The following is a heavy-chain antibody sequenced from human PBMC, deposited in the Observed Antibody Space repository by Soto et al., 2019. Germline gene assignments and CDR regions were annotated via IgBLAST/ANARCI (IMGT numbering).Heavy chain of an antibody. Sequence: PGGSLRLPCEASGLTFITDAMSWVPQAPGKGLEWVSGIDDSGASTYYADPMKGRFSISRDNSKNTLYLQMHGLRVEDTAVYYCAKDVYRSPTMPCFGTWGQGTLVTVSS. CDR1: GLTFITDA. CDR3: AKDVYRSPTMPCFGT. V-gene: IGHV3-23*01. CDR2: IDDSGAST. D-gene: IGHD2-2*01. J-gene: IGHJ5*02.